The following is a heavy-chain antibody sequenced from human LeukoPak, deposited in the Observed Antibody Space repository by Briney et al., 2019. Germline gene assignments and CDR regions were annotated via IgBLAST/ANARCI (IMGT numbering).Heavy chain of an antibody. CDR2: IWYDGSNK. CDR3: ARDPAPPTSLDY. J-gene: IGHJ4*02. D-gene: IGHD2-2*01. Sequence: GRSLRLSCAASGFTFSSYGMHWVRQAPGKGLEWVAVIWYDGSNKYYADSVKGRFTISRDNSKNTLYLQMNSLRAEDTAVYYCARDPAPPTSLDYWGQGTLVTVSS. CDR1: GFTFSSYG. V-gene: IGHV3-33*01.